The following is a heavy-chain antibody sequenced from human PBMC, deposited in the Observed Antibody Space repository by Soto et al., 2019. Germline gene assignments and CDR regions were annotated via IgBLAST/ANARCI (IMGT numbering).Heavy chain of an antibody. D-gene: IGHD3-10*01. Sequence: EVQLVESGGGLIQPGGSLRLSCAVSGFTVSNNYMSWVRQAPGKGLEGVSVIYSGGYTAYGDSVKGRFTISRDNSKNTLYCKMNTPSPGLPPVYYCATQPGGGGYWGQGTLVTVSS. J-gene: IGHJ4*02. CDR3: ATQPGGGGY. CDR2: IYSGGYT. CDR1: GFTVSNNY. V-gene: IGHV3-53*01.